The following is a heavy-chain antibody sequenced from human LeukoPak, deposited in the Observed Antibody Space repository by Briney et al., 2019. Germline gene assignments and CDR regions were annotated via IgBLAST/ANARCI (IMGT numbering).Heavy chain of an antibody. D-gene: IGHD3-10*01. J-gene: IGHJ4*02. Sequence: ASVKVSCKASGYTFTSYYMHWVRQAPGQGLEWMGIINPSGGSTSYAQKFQGRVTMTRDMSTSTVYMELSSLRSEDTAVYHCARDPGYGSGTDYGDYWGQGTLVTVSS. CDR3: ARDPGYGSGTDYGDY. V-gene: IGHV1-46*01. CDR2: INPSGGST. CDR1: GYTFTSYY.